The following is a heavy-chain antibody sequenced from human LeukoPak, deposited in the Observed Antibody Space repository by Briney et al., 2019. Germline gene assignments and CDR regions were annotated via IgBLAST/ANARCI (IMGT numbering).Heavy chain of an antibody. CDR2: YSGGST. J-gene: IGHJ5*02. Sequence: YSGGSTYYADSVKGRFTISRDNSKNALYLQMNSLRAEDTAVYYCARVPQRIFGVVITRFDPWGQGTLVTVSS. D-gene: IGHD3-3*01. V-gene: IGHV3-53*01. CDR3: ARVPQRIFGVVITRFDP.